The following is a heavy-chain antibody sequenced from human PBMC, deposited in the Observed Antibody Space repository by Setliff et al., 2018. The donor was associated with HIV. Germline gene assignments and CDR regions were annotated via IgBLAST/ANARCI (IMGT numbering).Heavy chain of an antibody. Sequence: PGGSLRLSCAASGFTFSSYGMHWARQAPGKGLEWVALISYDGNIKHYPDSMMGRLTISRDNSKNTLYLQMNNLRGDDTAIYYCAGDKLLEGTSGWYGGDYWGQGTLVTVSS. CDR3: AGDKLLEGTSGWYGGDY. CDR2: ISYDGNIK. CDR1: GFTFSSYG. V-gene: IGHV3-30*04. J-gene: IGHJ4*02. D-gene: IGHD6-19*01.